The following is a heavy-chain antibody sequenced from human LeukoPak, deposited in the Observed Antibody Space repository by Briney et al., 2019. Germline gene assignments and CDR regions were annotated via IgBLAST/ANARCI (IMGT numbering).Heavy chain of an antibody. Sequence: GESLKISCKGSGYSFTSYWIGWVRQMPGKGLEWMGIIYPGDSDTRYSPSFQGQVTISADKSISTAYLQWSSLKASDTAMYYSARHDWDIVVVHSDAFDPWGQGTMVTVAS. CDR2: IYPGDSDT. V-gene: IGHV5-51*01. J-gene: IGHJ3*01. D-gene: IGHD2-2*01. CDR1: GYSFTSYW. CDR3: ARHDWDIVVVHSDAFDP.